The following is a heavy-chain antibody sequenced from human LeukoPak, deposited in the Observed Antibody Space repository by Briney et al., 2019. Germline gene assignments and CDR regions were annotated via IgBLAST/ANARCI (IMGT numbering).Heavy chain of an antibody. CDR1: GYTFTSYG. CDR2: ISAYNGNT. CDR3: ARAVCSSTSCYTNKGTDYYYYGMDV. J-gene: IGHJ6*02. D-gene: IGHD2-2*02. V-gene: IGHV1-18*01. Sequence: ASVKVSCKAPGYTFTSYGISWVRQAPGQGLEWMGWISAYNGNTNYAQKLQGRVTMTTDTSTSTAYMELRSLRSDDTAVYYCARAVCSSTSCYTNKGTDYYYYGMDVWGQGTTVTVSS.